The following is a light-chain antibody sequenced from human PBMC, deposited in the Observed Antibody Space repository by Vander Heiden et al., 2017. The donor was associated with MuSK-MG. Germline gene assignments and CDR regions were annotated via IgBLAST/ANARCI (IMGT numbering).Light chain of an antibody. CDR2: SAS. V-gene: IGKV1-12*01. CDR1: EGIRDR. CDR3: QQGDSFPYT. Sequence: DIRMPLSPPSVSASVGDRVPIPCRPTEGIRDRLAWYQQRPRTAPTLLIYSASTLQSGVPSRFSGTGSGTDFTLTITSLQPEDAATYFCQQGDSFPYTFGQGTKLEIQ. J-gene: IGKJ2*01.